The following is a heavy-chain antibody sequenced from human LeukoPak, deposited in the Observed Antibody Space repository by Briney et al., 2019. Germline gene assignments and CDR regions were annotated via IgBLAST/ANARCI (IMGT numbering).Heavy chain of an antibody. CDR3: ARGSGSRGYET. CDR2: INPNSDVT. D-gene: IGHD5-12*01. Sequence: ASVKVSCKASGYTFIDYYIHWVRQAPGQGLEWMGSINPNSDVTNYAQNFQGRVTMTRDTFIRTAYMELSRLTSDDTAVYFCARGSGSRGYETWGQGTLVTVSS. V-gene: IGHV1-2*02. J-gene: IGHJ5*02. CDR1: GYTFIDYY.